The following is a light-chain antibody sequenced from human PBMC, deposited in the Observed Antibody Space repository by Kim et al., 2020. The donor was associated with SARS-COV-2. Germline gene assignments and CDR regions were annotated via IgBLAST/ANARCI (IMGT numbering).Light chain of an antibody. CDR1: QTVLYNSNNKNY. CDR2: WAS. J-gene: IGKJ2*03. CDR3: QQYYRTPPS. V-gene: IGKV4-1*01. Sequence: DIVMTQSPDSLAVSLGERATLNCKSSQTVLYNSNNKNYLAWYQQKPGQAPKLLIYWASIRESGVSDRFSGSGYETDFTLTISSLQAEDVAVYYCQQYYRTPPSFGQGTKLEIK.